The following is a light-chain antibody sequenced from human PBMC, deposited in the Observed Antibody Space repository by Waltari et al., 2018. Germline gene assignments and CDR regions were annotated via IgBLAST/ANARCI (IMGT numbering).Light chain of an antibody. CDR1: QTINDW. CDR3: QQYSSFPLI. Sequence: DIQMTQSTSTLSASIGSRVTITCRASQTINDWLAWYQQKPGRAPKLLIYKASDLESGVPSRFSGSGSGTEFTLTISSLQPDDFATYYCQQYSSFPLIFGPGTRVEIK. V-gene: IGKV1-5*03. CDR2: KAS. J-gene: IGKJ3*01.